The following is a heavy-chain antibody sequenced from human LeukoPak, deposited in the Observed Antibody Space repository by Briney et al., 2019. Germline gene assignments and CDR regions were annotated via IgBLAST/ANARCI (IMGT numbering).Heavy chain of an antibody. CDR3: ARDGRWLLKWTLDY. D-gene: IGHD5-24*01. V-gene: IGHV3-11*01. J-gene: IGHJ4*02. Sequence: GDSLRLSCAASRFTFSDFYMTWIRQAPGKGLEWVSCISSSGSSIYYADSVRGRFTISRDNARNSLYLQMNNLRAEDTAIYYCARDGRWLLKWTLDYWGQGSLVTVSS. CDR2: ISSSGSSI. CDR1: RFTFSDFY.